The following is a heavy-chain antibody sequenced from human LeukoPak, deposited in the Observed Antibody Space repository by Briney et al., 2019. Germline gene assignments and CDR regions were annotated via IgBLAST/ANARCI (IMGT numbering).Heavy chain of an antibody. D-gene: IGHD3-10*01. V-gene: IGHV4-39*01. CDR1: GDSITSSTYY. J-gene: IGHJ4*02. Sequence: SETLSLTCTVSGDSITSSTYYWGWIRQPPGKGLEWIGSVYYSGSTYYNPSVKSRITMSVDTSTNQFSLRLSSVTAADTAVYFCATHIRDYYASGTYYPLYFKYWGQGTLVTVSS. CDR2: VYYSGST. CDR3: ATHIRDYYASGTYYPLYFKY.